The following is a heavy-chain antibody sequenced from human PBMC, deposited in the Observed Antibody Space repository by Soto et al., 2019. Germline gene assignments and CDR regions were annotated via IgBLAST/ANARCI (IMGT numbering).Heavy chain of an antibody. Sequence: EVQLVESGGGLVKPGGSLRLSCAASGFTFSSYSMNWVRQAPGKGLEWVSSISSSSSYIYYADSVKGRFTISRDNAKNSLYLQMNSLRAEDTAVYYCASDKEIGATHGSTYYWGQGTLVTVSS. J-gene: IGHJ4*02. V-gene: IGHV3-21*01. D-gene: IGHD2-2*01. CDR3: ASDKEIGATHGSTYY. CDR1: GFTFSSYS. CDR2: ISSSSSYI.